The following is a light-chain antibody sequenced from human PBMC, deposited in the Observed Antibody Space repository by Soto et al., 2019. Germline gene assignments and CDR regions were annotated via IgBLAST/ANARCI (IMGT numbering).Light chain of an antibody. J-gene: IGKJ4*01. CDR2: GAS. V-gene: IGKV3-15*01. Sequence: EIVMTQSPATLSVSPGERATLSCRASQSVSSNLAWYQQKPGQAPRLLIYGASTRATGVPGRFSGSGSGTEFTLTISSLQSEEFTIYYCQYYNNWLATFGGGTKVDIK. CDR1: QSVSSN. CDR3: QYYNNWLAT.